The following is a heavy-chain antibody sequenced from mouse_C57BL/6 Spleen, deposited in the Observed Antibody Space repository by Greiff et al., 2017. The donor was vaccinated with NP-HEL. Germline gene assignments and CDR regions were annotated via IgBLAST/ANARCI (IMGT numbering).Heavy chain of an antibody. CDR2: IRSKSNNYAT. CDR3: VRDNDYDGFDY. V-gene: IGHV10-1*01. J-gene: IGHJ2*01. CDR1: GFSFNTYA. D-gene: IGHD2-4*01. Sequence: EVQLVESGGGLVQPKGSLKLSCAASGFSFNTYAMNWVRQAPGKGLEWVARIRSKSNNYATYYADSVKDRFTISRDDSESMLYLQMNNLKTEDTAMYYCVRDNDYDGFDYWGQGTTLTVSS.